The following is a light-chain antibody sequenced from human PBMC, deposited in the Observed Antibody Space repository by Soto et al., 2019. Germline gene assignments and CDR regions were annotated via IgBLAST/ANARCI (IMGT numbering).Light chain of an antibody. J-gene: IGLJ1*01. V-gene: IGLV2-14*01. CDR3: SSYTSSSTFYV. CDR1: SSDVGGYNY. CDR2: EVS. Sequence: QSALTQPASVSGSPGQSITISCTGTSSDVGGYNYVSWCQQHPGKAPKLMIYEVSNRTSGVSNRFSGSKSGNTASLTISGLQAEDEADYYCSSYTSSSTFYVFGTGTKVTVL.